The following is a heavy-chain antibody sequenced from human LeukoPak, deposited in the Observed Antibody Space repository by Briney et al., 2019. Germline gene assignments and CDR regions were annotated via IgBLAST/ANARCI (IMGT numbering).Heavy chain of an antibody. CDR3: AKDKESRSAPFDY. CDR1: GFTFSSYA. J-gene: IGHJ4*02. V-gene: IGHV3-23*01. CDR2: ISGSGGST. Sequence: PGGSLRLSCAASGFTFSSYAMSWVRQAPGKGLEWVSAISGSGGSTYYADSVKGRFTISRDNSKNTLYLQMNSPRAEDTAVYYCAKDKESRSAPFDYWGQGTLVTVSS.